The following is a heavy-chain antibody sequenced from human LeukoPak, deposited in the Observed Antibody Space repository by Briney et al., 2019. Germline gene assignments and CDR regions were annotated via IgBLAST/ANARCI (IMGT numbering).Heavy chain of an antibody. CDR1: GFSLSTSGVG. CDR2: IYWDDDK. Sequence: SGPTLVNPTQTLTLTCTFSGFSLSTSGVGVGWIRQPPGEALEWLALIYWDDDKRYSPSLKSRLTFTKGTSKNQVVLTVTNMDPVDTATYYCAHWSSGYYNYWGKGALVTVSS. CDR3: AHWSSGYYNY. V-gene: IGHV2-5*02. J-gene: IGHJ4*02. D-gene: IGHD3-22*01.